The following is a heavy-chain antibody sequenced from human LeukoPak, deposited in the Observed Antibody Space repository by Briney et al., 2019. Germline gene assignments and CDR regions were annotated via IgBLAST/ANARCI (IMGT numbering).Heavy chain of an antibody. CDR3: ARGDRSSSWGFDY. CDR2: INPNSGDT. J-gene: IGHJ4*02. D-gene: IGHD6-13*01. V-gene: IGHV1-2*02. CDR1: GFTFSSYG. Sequence: GRSLRLSCAASGFTFSSYGMHWVRQAPGQGLEWMGWINPNSGDTNYAQKFQGRVTMTRDTSINTAYMELSRLRSDDTAVYYCARGDRSSSWGFDYWGQGTRVTVSS.